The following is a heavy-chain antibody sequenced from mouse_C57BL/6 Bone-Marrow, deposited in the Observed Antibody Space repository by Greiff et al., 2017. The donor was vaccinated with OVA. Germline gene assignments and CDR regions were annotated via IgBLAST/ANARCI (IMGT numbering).Heavy chain of an antibody. J-gene: IGHJ3*01. Sequence: QVQLQQPGAELVKPGASVKMSCKASGYTFTSYWITWVKQRPGQGLEWIGDIYPGSGSTNYNEKFKSKATLTVDPSSSTAYMQLSSLTSEDSAVYYCARKDSSGYWFAYWGQGTLVTVSA. CDR2: IYPGSGST. CDR3: ARKDSSGYWFAY. CDR1: GYTFTSYW. V-gene: IGHV1-55*01. D-gene: IGHD3-2*02.